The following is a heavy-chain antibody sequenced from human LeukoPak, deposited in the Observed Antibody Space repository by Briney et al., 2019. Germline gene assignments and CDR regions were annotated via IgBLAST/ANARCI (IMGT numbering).Heavy chain of an antibody. Sequence: GGSLRLSCAGSGFIFSDYYIDWVRQAPGKGLEWVGRNRNKANSYSTEYGASVKGRFSISRDESNNAVHLQMSSLKAEDTAVYYCVRCHCGTSLYYFDYWGQGALVTVSS. J-gene: IGHJ4*02. CDR3: VRCHCGTSLYYFDY. CDR2: NRNKANSYST. V-gene: IGHV3-72*01. CDR1: GFIFSDYY. D-gene: IGHD2-21*01.